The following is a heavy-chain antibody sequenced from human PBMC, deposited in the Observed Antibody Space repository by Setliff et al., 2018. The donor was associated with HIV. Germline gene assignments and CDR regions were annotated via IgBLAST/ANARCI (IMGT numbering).Heavy chain of an antibody. CDR1: EFTFSSYA. Sequence: GGSLRLSCAASEFTFSSYAMHWVRQAPGKGLEWVSVISYDGTNKYYADSVKGRFTISRDNYKNTLYLQVNTLRAEDTAVYYCAREGPFYNFWSGQAPYYYFYMDVWGKGTTVTVSS. V-gene: IGHV3-30*04. CDR3: AREGPFYNFWSGQAPYYYFYMDV. J-gene: IGHJ6*03. CDR2: ISYDGTNK. D-gene: IGHD3-3*01.